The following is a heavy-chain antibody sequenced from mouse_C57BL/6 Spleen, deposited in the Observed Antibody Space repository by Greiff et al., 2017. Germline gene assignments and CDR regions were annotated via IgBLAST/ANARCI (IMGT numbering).Heavy chain of an antibody. CDR1: GYTFTSYW. CDR3: ARRGGSRLDY. CDR2: IDPSDSYT. J-gene: IGHJ2*01. V-gene: IGHV1-59*01. D-gene: IGHD1-1*01. Sequence: QVQLQQPGAELVRPGTSVKLSCKASGYTFTSYWMHWVKQRPGQGLEWIGVIDPSDSYTNYNQKFKGKATLTVDTSSSTAYMQLSSLTSEDSAVYYCARRGGSRLDYWGQGTTLTVSS.